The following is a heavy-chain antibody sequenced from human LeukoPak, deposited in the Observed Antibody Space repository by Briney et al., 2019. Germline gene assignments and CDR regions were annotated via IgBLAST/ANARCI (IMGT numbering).Heavy chain of an antibody. CDR2: ISAKTGNT. CDR1: GYNFNNYG. CDR3: ARGSYPYPRGMDV. V-gene: IGHV1-18*01. Sequence: GASVKVSCTASGYNFNNYGVSWVRQAPGQGLEWMGWISAKTGNTNYAQKVQGRVTMTTDTSTTTAYMELRSLGSDDTAVYYCARGSYPYPRGMDVWGQGTTVTVSS. J-gene: IGHJ6*02. D-gene: IGHD1-26*01.